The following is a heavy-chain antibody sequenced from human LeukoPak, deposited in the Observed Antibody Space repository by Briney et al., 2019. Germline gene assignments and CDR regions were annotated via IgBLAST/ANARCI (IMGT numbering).Heavy chain of an antibody. Sequence: PSETLSLTCAVYGGSFSGYYWSWIRQPPGKGLEWIGEINHSGSTSYNPSLKSRVTISVDTSKNQFSLKLSSVTAADTAVYYCARVIRGAAAGTNFDYWGQGTLVTVSS. CDR3: ARVIRGAAAGTNFDY. CDR1: GGSFSGYY. V-gene: IGHV4-34*01. D-gene: IGHD6-13*01. CDR2: INHSGST. J-gene: IGHJ4*02.